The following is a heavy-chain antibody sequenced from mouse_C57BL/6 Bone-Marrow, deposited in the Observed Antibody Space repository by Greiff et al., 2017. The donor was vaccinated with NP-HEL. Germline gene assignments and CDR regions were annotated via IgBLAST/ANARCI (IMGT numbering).Heavy chain of an antibody. CDR2: INPNNGGT. V-gene: IGHV1-26*01. CDR1: GYTFTDYY. Sequence: EVQLQQSGPELVKPGASVKISCKASGYTFTDYYMNWVKQSHGKSLEWIGDINPNNGGTSYNQKFKGKATLTVDKSSSTAYMELRSLTSEDSAVYYCAIITGYAMDYWGQGTSVTVSS. J-gene: IGHJ4*01. CDR3: AIITGYAMDY. D-gene: IGHD1-1*01.